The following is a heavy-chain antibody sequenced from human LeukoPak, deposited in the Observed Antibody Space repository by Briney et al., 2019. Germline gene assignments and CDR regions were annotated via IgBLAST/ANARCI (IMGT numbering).Heavy chain of an antibody. CDR1: EFAFSDFY. Sequence: GGSLRLSCGASEFAFSDFYMTGIRQAPGKGLEWVSYISSSSSHTNYADSVKGRFTISRDNAKNSLYLQMNSLRAEDTAVYYCARTNLGSGWRFDYWGQGTLVTVSS. CDR2: ISSSSSHT. CDR3: ARTNLGSGWRFDY. J-gene: IGHJ4*02. V-gene: IGHV3-11*06. D-gene: IGHD6-19*01.